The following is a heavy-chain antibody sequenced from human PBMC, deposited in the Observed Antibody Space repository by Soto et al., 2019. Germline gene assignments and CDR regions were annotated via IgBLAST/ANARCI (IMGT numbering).Heavy chain of an antibody. V-gene: IGHV4-59*08. CDR2: IYHSGST. Sequence: QVQLQESGPGLVKPSETLSLTCTVSGGSISSYYWSWIRQPPGKGLEWIGYIYHSGSTNYNPSLKSRVTISVDTSKNQFSLKLSSVTAADTAVYYCASITWNYGFYYMDVWGKGTTVTVSS. J-gene: IGHJ6*03. D-gene: IGHD1-7*01. CDR3: ASITWNYGFYYMDV. CDR1: GGSISSYY.